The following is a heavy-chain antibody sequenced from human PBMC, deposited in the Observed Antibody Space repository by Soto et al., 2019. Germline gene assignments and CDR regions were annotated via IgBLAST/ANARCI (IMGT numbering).Heavy chain of an antibody. J-gene: IGHJ4*02. CDR2: IWYDGSNK. CDR1: GFTFSSFG. Sequence: GSLRLSCAASGFTFSSFGMHWVRQAPGKGLEWVAVIWYDGSNKHYADSVKGRFTISRDNSKNTLYLQMNSLRAEDTAVYYCAREYYYDSSGYYGYFDYWGQGTLVTVSS. V-gene: IGHV3-33*01. CDR3: AREYYYDSSGYYGYFDY. D-gene: IGHD3-22*01.